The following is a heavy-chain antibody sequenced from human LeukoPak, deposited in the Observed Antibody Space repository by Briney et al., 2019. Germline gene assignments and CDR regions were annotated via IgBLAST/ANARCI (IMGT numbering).Heavy chain of an antibody. CDR3: ARYGSYVQLDY. CDR2: INSDGSST. J-gene: IGHJ4*02. Sequence: GGSLRLSCAASGFTFSSYWMHWVRQAPGKGLVWVSRINSDGSSTSYADSVKGRFTISRDNAKNTLYLQMNGLRAEDTAVYYCARYGSYVQLDYWGQGTLVTVSS. CDR1: GFTFSSYW. D-gene: IGHD1-26*01. V-gene: IGHV3-74*01.